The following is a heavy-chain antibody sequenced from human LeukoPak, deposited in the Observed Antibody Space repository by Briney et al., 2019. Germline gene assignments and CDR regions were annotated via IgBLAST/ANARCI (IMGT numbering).Heavy chain of an antibody. CDR1: GGSINNYY. V-gene: IGHV4-4*07. D-gene: IGHD2-15*01. J-gene: IGHJ3*02. CDR2: LYTRGST. CDR3: ARGRCSADICSGGDAFDI. Sequence: SETLSLTCTVSGGSINNYYWSWIRQPAGKGLEWIGRLYTRGSTNYNPSLKSRVTMSVDTSKNQFSLKLSSVTAADTAVYCCARGRCSADICSGGDAFDIWGQGTMVSVSS.